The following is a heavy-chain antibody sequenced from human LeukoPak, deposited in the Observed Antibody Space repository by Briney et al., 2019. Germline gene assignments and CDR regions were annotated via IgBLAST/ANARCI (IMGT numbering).Heavy chain of an antibody. CDR2: INPNSGGT. CDR1: GYTFTGCY. CDR3: ARGGYYYDSSGYLNFGY. V-gene: IGHV1-2*06. J-gene: IGHJ4*02. Sequence: ASVKVSCKASGYTFTGCYMHWVRQAPGQGLEWTGRINPNSGGTNYAQKFQGRVTMTRDTSISTAYMELSRLRSDDTAVYYCARGGYYYDSSGYLNFGYWGQGTLVTVSS. D-gene: IGHD3-22*01.